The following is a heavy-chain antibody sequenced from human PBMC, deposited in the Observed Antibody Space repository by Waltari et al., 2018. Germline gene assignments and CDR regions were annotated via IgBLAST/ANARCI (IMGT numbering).Heavy chain of an antibody. CDR2: VDPEDGET. D-gene: IGHD3-22*01. Sequence: EVQLVQSGAEVKKPGATVKISCKASGYTFTDYYMHWVQQAPGKGLEWMGRVDPEDGETIYAEKFQGRVTITADMSTDTAYMGLSSLRSEDTAVYYCATTLWGHDSSGYESYWYFDLWGRGTLVTVSS. CDR3: ATTLWGHDSSGYESYWYFDL. V-gene: IGHV1-69-2*01. CDR1: GYTFTDYY. J-gene: IGHJ2*01.